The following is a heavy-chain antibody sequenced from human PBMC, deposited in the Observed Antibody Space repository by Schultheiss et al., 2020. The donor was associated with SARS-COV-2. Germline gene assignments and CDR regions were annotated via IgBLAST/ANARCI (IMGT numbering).Heavy chain of an antibody. CDR2: IIPIFGIA. Sequence: KISCKGSGYSFTSYWIGWVRQAPGQGLEWMGRIIPIFGIANYAQKFQGRVTITADKSTSTAYMELSSLRSEDTAVYYCASDRYDSSGYYYFGYWGQGTLVTVSS. D-gene: IGHD3-22*01. V-gene: IGHV1-69*04. CDR1: GYSFTSYW. J-gene: IGHJ4*02. CDR3: ASDRYDSSGYYYFGY.